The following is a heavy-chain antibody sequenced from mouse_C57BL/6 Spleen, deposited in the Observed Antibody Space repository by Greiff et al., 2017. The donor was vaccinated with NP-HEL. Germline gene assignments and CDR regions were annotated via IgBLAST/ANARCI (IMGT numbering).Heavy chain of an antibody. Sequence: EVQLQESGAELVKPGASVKLSCTASGFNIKDYYMPWVKQRTEQGLEWIGRIDPEDGETKYAPKFQGKATITADTSSNTAYLQLSSLTSEDTAVYYCARGDHDVGYYAMDYWGQGTSVTVSS. CDR3: ARGDHDVGYYAMDY. CDR2: IDPEDGET. V-gene: IGHV14-2*01. D-gene: IGHD2-4*01. CDR1: GFNIKDYY. J-gene: IGHJ4*01.